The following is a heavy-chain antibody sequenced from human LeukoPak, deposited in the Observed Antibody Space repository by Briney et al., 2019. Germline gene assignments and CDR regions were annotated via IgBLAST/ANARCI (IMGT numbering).Heavy chain of an antibody. Sequence: PGGSLRLSCAASGFTFSTYSVNWVRQAPGKGLEWVSSISSSGSYIYYADSVKGRFTISRDNAKNSLYLQMNSLRAEDTAVYYCAKSDEWLGNYFEYWGQGTLVTVSS. V-gene: IGHV3-21*06. CDR1: GFTFSTYS. CDR2: ISSSGSYI. CDR3: AKSDEWLGNYFEY. D-gene: IGHD6-19*01. J-gene: IGHJ4*02.